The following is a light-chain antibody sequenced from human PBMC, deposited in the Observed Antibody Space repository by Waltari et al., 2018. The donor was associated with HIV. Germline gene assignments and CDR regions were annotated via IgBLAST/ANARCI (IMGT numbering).Light chain of an antibody. CDR1: QGIRSD. V-gene: IGKV1-17*01. Sequence: DIQMTQSPSALSASVGDSVTITCLASQGIRSDLAWYQQKVGRAPRRLSYAASTLQGGVPYRFSGSGSGAEFTLTISSLQPEDFATYYCLQHNAYPRTVGQGTKVEIK. CDR2: AAS. CDR3: LQHNAYPRT. J-gene: IGKJ1*01.